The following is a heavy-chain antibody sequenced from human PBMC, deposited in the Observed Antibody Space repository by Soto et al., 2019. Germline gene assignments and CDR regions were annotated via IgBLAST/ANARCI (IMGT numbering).Heavy chain of an antibody. J-gene: IGHJ6*02. D-gene: IGHD5-18*01. Sequence: GESLKISCKGSGYSFSSYWISWVRQMPGKGLEWMGRIDPSDTYTNYSPSFQGHVTISADKSISTVYLQWSSLKASDSAMYYCARRGYGSRNGMYVWGQGTTVTVSS. CDR2: IDPSDTYT. CDR1: GYSFSSYW. CDR3: ARRGYGSRNGMYV. V-gene: IGHV5-10-1*01.